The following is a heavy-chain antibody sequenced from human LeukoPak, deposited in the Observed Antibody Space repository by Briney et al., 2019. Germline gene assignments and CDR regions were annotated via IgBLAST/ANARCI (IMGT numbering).Heavy chain of an antibody. V-gene: IGHV3-7*01. Sequence: TGGSLRLSCAASGFTFSSYWMSWVRQAPGKGLVWVANIKQDGSGKYYVDSVKGRFTISRDNAKNSLYLQMNSLRAEDTAVYYCARGGEDNWHRWFDPWGQGTLVTVSS. D-gene: IGHD1-1*01. J-gene: IGHJ5*02. CDR3: ARGGEDNWHRWFDP. CDR1: GFTFSSYW. CDR2: IKQDGSGK.